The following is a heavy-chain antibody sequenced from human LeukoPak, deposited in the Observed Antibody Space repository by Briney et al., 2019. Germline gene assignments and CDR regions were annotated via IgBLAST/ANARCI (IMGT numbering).Heavy chain of an antibody. D-gene: IGHD2-2*01. CDR1: GGSFSGYY. V-gene: IGHV4-34*01. CDR3: ARGRKDIVVVPAAIFGY. CDR2: INHSGST. J-gene: IGHJ4*02. Sequence: SETLSLTCAVYGGSFSGYYWSWIRQPPGKWLEWIGEINHSGSTNYNPSLKSRVTISVDTSKNQFSLKLSSVTAADTAVYYCARGRKDIVVVPAAIFGYWGQGTLVTVSS.